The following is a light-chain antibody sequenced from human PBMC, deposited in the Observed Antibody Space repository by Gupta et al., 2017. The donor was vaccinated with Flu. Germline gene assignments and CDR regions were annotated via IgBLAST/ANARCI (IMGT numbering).Light chain of an antibody. Sequence: QSVLTQPPSASGTPGQRVTNSCSGSSSNIGSNYVYWYQQLPGTAPKLLIYRNNPRPSGVPDRFSGSKSGTAASLAISGLRSEDEADYYCAAWDDSLSGRVFGGGTKLTVL. CDR3: AAWDDSLSGRV. V-gene: IGLV1-47*01. CDR1: SSNIGSNY. J-gene: IGLJ3*02. CDR2: RNN.